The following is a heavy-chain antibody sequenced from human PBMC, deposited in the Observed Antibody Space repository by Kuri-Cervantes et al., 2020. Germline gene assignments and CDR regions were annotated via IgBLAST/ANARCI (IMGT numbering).Heavy chain of an antibody. V-gene: IGHV3-30*02. CDR3: AKDQYASDWYFDL. CDR2: IWYDGNNK. D-gene: IGHD2-2*01. Sequence: GESLKISCAASGFTFNSYGMHWVRQAPGKGLERVAVIWYDGNNKYYADSVKGRFTISRDNSKNTLYLQMNSLRAEDTAVYYCAKDQYASDWYFDLRGRGTLVTVSS. CDR1: GFTFNSYG. J-gene: IGHJ2*01.